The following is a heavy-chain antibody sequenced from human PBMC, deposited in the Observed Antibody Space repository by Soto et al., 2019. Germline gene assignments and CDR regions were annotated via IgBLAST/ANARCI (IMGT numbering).Heavy chain of an antibody. Sequence: GESLKISCKGSGYSFTSYWIGWVRQMPGKGLEWMGIIYPGDSDTRYSPSFQGQVTISADKSISTAYLQWSSLKASDTAMYYCARSSNYYDSSGYYSPTLFDYWGQGXLVTVYS. CDR3: ARSSNYYDSSGYYSPTLFDY. CDR2: IYPGDSDT. J-gene: IGHJ4*02. V-gene: IGHV5-51*01. CDR1: GYSFTSYW. D-gene: IGHD3-22*01.